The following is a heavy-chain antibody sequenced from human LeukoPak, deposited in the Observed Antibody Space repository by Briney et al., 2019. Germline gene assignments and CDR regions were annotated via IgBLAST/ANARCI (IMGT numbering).Heavy chain of an antibody. J-gene: IGHJ5*02. CDR3: ARDQPRDTAMVHNWFDT. D-gene: IGHD5-18*01. V-gene: IGHV3-21*01. CDR1: GFTFSSYS. CDR2: ISSSSSYI. Sequence: GGSLRLSCATSGFTFSSYSMNWVRQAPGKGLEWVSSISSSSSYIYYADSVKGRFTISRDNAKSSLYLQMNSLRAEDTAVYYCARDQPRDTAMVHNWFDTWGQGTLVTVSS.